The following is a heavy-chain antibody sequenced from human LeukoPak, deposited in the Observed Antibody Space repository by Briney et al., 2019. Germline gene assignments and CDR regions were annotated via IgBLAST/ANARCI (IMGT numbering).Heavy chain of an antibody. CDR2: ISGSGGDT. V-gene: IGHV3-23*01. CDR3: AKDIRSPGYVNYYYYMDV. CDR1: GFTFTSYA. Sequence: PWGSLRLSCAASGFTFTSYAMSWVRQAPGKGLEWVSVISGSGGDTYYADSVKGRFTISRDNSKNTLYLQMNSLRAEDTAVYYCAKDIRSPGYVNYYYYMDVWGKGTTVTVSS. D-gene: IGHD3-9*01. J-gene: IGHJ6*03.